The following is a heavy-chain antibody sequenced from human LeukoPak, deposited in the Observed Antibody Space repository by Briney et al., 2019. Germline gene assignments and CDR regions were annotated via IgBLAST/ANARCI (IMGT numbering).Heavy chain of an antibody. CDR3: ARDRQLELRSALDY. Sequence: SVKVSCKASGGTFSSYAISWVRQAPGQGLEWMGGIIPIFGTANYAQKFQGRVTITADESTSTAYMELSSLRSEDTAVYYCARDRQLELRSALDYWGQGTLVTVSS. CDR2: IIPIFGTA. D-gene: IGHD1-7*01. V-gene: IGHV1-69*01. CDR1: GGTFSSYA. J-gene: IGHJ4*02.